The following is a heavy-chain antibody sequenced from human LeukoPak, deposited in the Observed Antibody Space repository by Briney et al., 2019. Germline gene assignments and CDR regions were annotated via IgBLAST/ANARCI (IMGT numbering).Heavy chain of an antibody. D-gene: IGHD3-10*01. CDR1: GGTFSSYA. V-gene: IGHV1-69*06. CDR3: ARESDMVRGVPFDY. CDR2: IIPIFGTA. J-gene: IGHJ4*02. Sequence: SVKVSCKASGGTFSSYAISWVRQAPGQGLEWMGGIIPIFGTANYAQKFQGRVTITADKSTSTAYMELSSLRSEDTAVYYCARESDMVRGVPFDYWGQGTLVTVSS.